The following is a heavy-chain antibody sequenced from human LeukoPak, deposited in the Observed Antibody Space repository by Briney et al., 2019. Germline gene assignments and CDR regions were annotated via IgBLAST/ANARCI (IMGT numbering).Heavy chain of an antibody. J-gene: IGHJ3*02. V-gene: IGHV1-18*01. Sequence: ASVKVSCKASGYTFTSYGISWVRQAPGQGLEWMGWISAYNGNTNYAQKLQGRVTMTADTSKSTAYMELSSLRYDDTAIYYCTRGALLWFGELFDIWGQGTMITVSS. D-gene: IGHD3-10*01. CDR2: ISAYNGNT. CDR1: GYTFTSYG. CDR3: TRGALLWFGELFDI.